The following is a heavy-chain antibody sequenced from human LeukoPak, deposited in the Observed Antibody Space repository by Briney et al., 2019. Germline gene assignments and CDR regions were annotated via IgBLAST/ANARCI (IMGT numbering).Heavy chain of an antibody. Sequence: SATLSLTCTVSGGSISSSSYYWGWIRQPPGKGLEWIGSIYYSGSTYYNPSLKSRVTISVDTSKNQFSLKLSSVTAADTAVYYCASRRVVVVVAATSVTPGYWGQGTLVTVSS. CDR1: GGSISSSSYY. J-gene: IGHJ4*02. V-gene: IGHV4-39*07. CDR3: ASRRVVVVVAATSVTPGY. D-gene: IGHD2-15*01. CDR2: IYYSGST.